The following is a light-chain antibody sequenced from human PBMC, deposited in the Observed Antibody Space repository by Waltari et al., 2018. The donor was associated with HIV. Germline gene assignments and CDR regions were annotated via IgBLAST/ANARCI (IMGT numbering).Light chain of an antibody. J-gene: IGLJ3*02. CDR3: YSTDSSGNHPV. V-gene: IGLV3-10*01. CDR1: AVPKKY. Sequence: SYKLTHPPSVSVSPGQTARITCSVDAVPKKYASGYQQKSGQAPVLVIYVETKRPSGIPERFSGASSGTMATLTISGAQGEDESDHHCYSTDSSGNHPVSGGGTKLTVL. CDR2: VET.